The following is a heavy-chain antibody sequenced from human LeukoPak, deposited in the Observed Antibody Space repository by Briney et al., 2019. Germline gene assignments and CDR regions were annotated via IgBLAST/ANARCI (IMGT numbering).Heavy chain of an antibody. CDR2: IYISGSGST. CDR3: ASDSSGYYLVPFDY. J-gene: IGHJ4*02. V-gene: IGHV4-4*07. Sequence: SETLSLTCTVSGGSISSYYWSWIRQPAGKGLEWIGRIYISGSGSTNYNPSLKSRVTMSVDTSKNQFSLKLSSVTAADTAVYYCASDSSGYYLVPFDYWGQGTLVTVSS. D-gene: IGHD3-22*01. CDR1: GGSISSYY.